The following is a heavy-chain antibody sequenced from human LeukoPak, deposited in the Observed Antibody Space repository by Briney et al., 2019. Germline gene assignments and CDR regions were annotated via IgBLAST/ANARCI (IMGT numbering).Heavy chain of an antibody. V-gene: IGHV1-18*01. Sequence: ASVKVSCKASGYTFTSYGISWVRQAPGQGLEWMGWISAYNGNTNYAQKLQGRVTMTTDTSTSTAYMELRSLRSDDTAVYYCLTWGYSYGYSGGYFDYWGQGTLVTVSS. D-gene: IGHD5-18*01. CDR3: LTWGYSYGYSGGYFDY. CDR2: ISAYNGNT. J-gene: IGHJ4*02. CDR1: GYTFTSYG.